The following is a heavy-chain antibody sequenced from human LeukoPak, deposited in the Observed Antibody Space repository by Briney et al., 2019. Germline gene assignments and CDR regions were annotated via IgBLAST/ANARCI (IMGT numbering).Heavy chain of an antibody. V-gene: IGHV3-23*01. CDR2: ITGSGSAT. CDR3: AKGMTDPLTGYYILNNVDY. D-gene: IGHD3-9*01. CDR1: EFTFSSHA. Sequence: GGSLRLSCAASEFTFSSHAVTWVRQAPGKGLEWVASITGSGSATYYADSVKGRFTISRDNSKETLYLQMNSLRADDTALYYCAKGMTDPLTGYYILNNVDYWGQGTLVTVSS. J-gene: IGHJ4*02.